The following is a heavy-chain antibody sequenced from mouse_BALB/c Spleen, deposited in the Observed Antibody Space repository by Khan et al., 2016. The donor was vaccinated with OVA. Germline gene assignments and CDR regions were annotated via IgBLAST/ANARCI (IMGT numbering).Heavy chain of an antibody. V-gene: IGHV1-26*01. CDR3: ARGYDFFAY. CDR1: GYSFTLYY. Sequence: VQLQQSGPDLVKPGASVKISCKASGYSFTLYYMTWVRQSHGKSLEWIGRVNPKTGGTDYNQDFKGKAILPVDKSSNTAYMDLRSLTSEDSAVYYCARGYDFFAYWGQGTLVTVSA. CDR2: VNPKTGGT. J-gene: IGHJ3*01. D-gene: IGHD2-14*01.